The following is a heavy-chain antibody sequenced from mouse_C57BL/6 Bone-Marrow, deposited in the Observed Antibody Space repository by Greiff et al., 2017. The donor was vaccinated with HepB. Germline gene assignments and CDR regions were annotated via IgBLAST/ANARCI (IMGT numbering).Heavy chain of an antibody. Sequence: EVMLVESGGGLVQPGGSMKLSCVASGFTFSNYWMNWVRQSPEKGLEWVAQIRMKSDNYATHYAESVKGRFTISRDDSKSSVYLQMNNFRADDTGICYCTVYYSFYFDYWGQGTTLTVSS. D-gene: IGHD2-12*01. CDR2: IRMKSDNYAT. CDR1: GFTFSNYW. V-gene: IGHV6-3*01. J-gene: IGHJ2*01. CDR3: TVYYSFYFDY.